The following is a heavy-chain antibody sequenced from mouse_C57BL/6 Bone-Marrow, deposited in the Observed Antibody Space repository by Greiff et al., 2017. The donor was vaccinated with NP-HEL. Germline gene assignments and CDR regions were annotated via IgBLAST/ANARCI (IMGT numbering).Heavy chain of an antibody. J-gene: IGHJ1*03. CDR1: GFSFTSYG. Sequence: QVQLQQSGPGLVQPSQSLSISCTASGFSFTSYGVHWVRQSPGKGLEWLGVMWSGGSTDYYAAFISSLNISKDNSTSKVFFKMNSLQAADTAIYYCARHYSYWYFDVWGTGTTVTVSS. CDR2: MWSGGST. D-gene: IGHD1-1*01. V-gene: IGHV2-2*01. CDR3: ARHYSYWYFDV.